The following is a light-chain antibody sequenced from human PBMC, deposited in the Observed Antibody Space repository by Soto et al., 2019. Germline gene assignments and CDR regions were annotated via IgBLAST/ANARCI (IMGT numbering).Light chain of an antibody. V-gene: IGKV3-20*01. CDR1: QSVGSA. CDR2: GAS. CDR3: QQFGGSYT. Sequence: EIVLTQSPSTLSLSPGERATLSCRASQSVGSALAWYQHKPGQSPRLLIYGASIRAIGIPGRFSGSGSGTDFTLTITRVEFEEFALYYCQQFGGSYTFGQGTKLEMK. J-gene: IGKJ2*01.